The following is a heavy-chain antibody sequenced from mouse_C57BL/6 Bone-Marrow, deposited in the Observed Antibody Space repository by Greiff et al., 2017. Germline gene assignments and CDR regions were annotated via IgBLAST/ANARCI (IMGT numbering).Heavy chain of an antibody. CDR1: GYTFTSYW. Sequence: QVQLQQPGAELVKPGASVKLSCKASGYTFTSYWMHWVKQRPGQGLEWIGMIHPNSGSTNYNEKFKSKATLTVDKSSSTAYMQLSSLTSEDSAVYYCASSGHGDYDVGAMDYWGQGTSVTVSS. J-gene: IGHJ4*01. V-gene: IGHV1-64*01. D-gene: IGHD2-4*01. CDR2: IHPNSGST. CDR3: ASSGHGDYDVGAMDY.